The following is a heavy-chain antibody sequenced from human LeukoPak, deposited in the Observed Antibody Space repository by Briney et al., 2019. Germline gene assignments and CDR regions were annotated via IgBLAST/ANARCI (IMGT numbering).Heavy chain of an antibody. CDR3: AKSGSYYPHYNWFDP. CDR2: IGTAGDT. CDR1: GFTFSSYD. V-gene: IGHV3-13*01. Sequence: GGSLRLSCAASGFTFSSYDMHWVRQATGKGLEWVSAIGTAGDTYYPGSVKGRFTISRENAKNSLYLQMNSLRAEDTAVYYCAKSGSYYPHYNWFDPWGQGTLVTVSS. D-gene: IGHD1-26*01. J-gene: IGHJ5*02.